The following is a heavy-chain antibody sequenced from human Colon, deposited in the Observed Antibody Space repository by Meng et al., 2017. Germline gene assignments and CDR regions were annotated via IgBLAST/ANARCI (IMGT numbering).Heavy chain of an antibody. Sequence: GPDLVTPPKTLSLYCTIAGGSNTTTSDYRGLIRLLLGKGREWIGTAYGSGTTFYHSSLTSRVTISVDTSKNQFSLRLASVTAADSAVYYCARQLRQWLVNDFWGQGALVTVSS. D-gene: IGHD3-22*01. V-gene: IGHV4-39*07. J-gene: IGHJ4*02. CDR1: GGSNTTTSDY. CDR2: AYGSGTT. CDR3: ARQLRQWLVNDF.